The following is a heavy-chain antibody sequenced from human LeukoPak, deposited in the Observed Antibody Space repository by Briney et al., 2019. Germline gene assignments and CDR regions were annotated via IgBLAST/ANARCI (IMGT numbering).Heavy chain of an antibody. J-gene: IGHJ3*01. Sequence: QSGGSLRLSCAASEFTVSSNHMSWVRRAPGKGLEWVSVMYSDGNIHYSDSVKGRFNIARDNSRNTLYLQMNSLRAEDTAVYYCVTDRLSFHVWGQGTVVTVST. CDR3: VTDRLSFHV. CDR2: MYSDGNI. V-gene: IGHV3-53*01. CDR1: EFTVSSNH.